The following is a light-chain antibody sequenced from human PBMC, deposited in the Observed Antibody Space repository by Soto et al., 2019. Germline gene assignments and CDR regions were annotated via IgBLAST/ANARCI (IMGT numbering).Light chain of an antibody. CDR2: EVS. Sequence: QSVLTQPASVSGSPGQSITISCTGTSSDVGGYNYVSWCQQHPGKGPKLMIYEVSNRPSGVSNRFSGSKSGNTATLTISGLQAEDEADYYCSSYTSTTTRVFGTGTKVTVL. V-gene: IGLV2-14*03. CDR3: SSYTSTTTRV. J-gene: IGLJ1*01. CDR1: SSDVGGYNY.